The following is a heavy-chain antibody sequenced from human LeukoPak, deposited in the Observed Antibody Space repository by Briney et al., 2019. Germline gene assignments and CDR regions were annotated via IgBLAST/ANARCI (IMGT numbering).Heavy chain of an antibody. D-gene: IGHD3-9*01. V-gene: IGHV3-23*01. CDR2: IVGNGVTT. Sequence: GASLRLSCAASGFTFRNYAMSWVRQAPGKGLEWVSAIVGNGVTTYYADSVQGRFTISRDNSKNTLYLQMNSLRAEDTTLYYCTKWGDYDGSTGYYDSDYWGQGTLVTVSS. CDR1: GFTFRNYA. CDR3: TKWGDYDGSTGYYDSDY. J-gene: IGHJ4*02.